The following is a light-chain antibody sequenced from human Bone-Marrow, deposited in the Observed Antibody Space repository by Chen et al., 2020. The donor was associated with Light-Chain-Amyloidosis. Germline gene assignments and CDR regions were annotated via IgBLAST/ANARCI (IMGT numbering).Light chain of an antibody. CDR3: QSYDSSNLV. CDR1: SGSLASNY. Sequence: NFMLTQPHSVSESPGKTVTISCTGSSGSLASNYVQWYQQRPGSAPTTVIYEDNQRPSGVPDRFSGSIDSSSNSASLTIAGLKTEDEADYYCQSYDSSNLVFGGGTKLTVL. CDR2: EDN. V-gene: IGLV6-57*02. J-gene: IGLJ3*02.